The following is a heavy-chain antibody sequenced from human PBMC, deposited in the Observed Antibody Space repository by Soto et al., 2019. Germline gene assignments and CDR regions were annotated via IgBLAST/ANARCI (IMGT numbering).Heavy chain of an antibody. CDR1: GGTFSSYA. J-gene: IGHJ6*02. D-gene: IGHD3-22*01. CDR3: ARVSYYYDSSGYYSVGYYYGMDV. Sequence: QVQLVQSGAEVQKPGSSVKVSCKASGGTFSSYAISWVRQAPGQGLEWMGGIIPIFGTANYAQKFQGRVTITADESTSTAYMELSSLRSEDTAVYYCARVSYYYDSSGYYSVGYYYGMDVWGQGTTVTVSS. CDR2: IIPIFGTA. V-gene: IGHV1-69*01.